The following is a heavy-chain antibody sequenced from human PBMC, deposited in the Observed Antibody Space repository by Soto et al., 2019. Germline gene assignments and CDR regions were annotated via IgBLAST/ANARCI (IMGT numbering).Heavy chain of an antibody. J-gene: IGHJ4*02. CDR1: GGSISAYY. CDR2: IYPSGNT. CDR3: AREESDY. V-gene: IGHV4-4*07. Sequence: QVQLQESGPGLVQPSETLSLTCTVSGGSISAYYWSWIRQPAGKRLEWIGRIYPSGNTEYNPSLRRRVAMSLDTSKNQFSRRLNSLTAADTAVYYCAREESDYWGQGTLVTVSS.